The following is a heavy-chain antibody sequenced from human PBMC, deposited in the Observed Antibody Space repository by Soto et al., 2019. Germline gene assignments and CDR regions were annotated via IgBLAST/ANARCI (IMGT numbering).Heavy chain of an antibody. CDR2: ISAYNGNT. V-gene: IGHV1-18*04. Sequence: ASVKVSCKASGYTFTSYGISWVRQAPGQGLEWMGWISAYNGNTNYAQKLQGRVTMTTDTSTSTAYMELRSLRSDDTAVYYCARDPGGGWYGNYYYYYGIDVWGQGTTVTVSS. CDR1: GYTFTSYG. CDR3: ARDPGGGWYGNYYYYYGIDV. D-gene: IGHD6-19*01. J-gene: IGHJ6*02.